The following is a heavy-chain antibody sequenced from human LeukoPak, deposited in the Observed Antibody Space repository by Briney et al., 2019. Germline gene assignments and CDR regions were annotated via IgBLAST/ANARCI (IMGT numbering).Heavy chain of an antibody. J-gene: IGHJ4*02. CDR1: GGSISSSPYY. V-gene: IGHV4-39*01. CDR2: IYYSGST. Sequence: PSETLSLTCTVSGGSISSSPYYWGWLRQPPGKGREWIGNIYYSGSTYYNPSLKTRVTISLDTSKNPFSLKLTSVTAADTAVYYCARHASVDGNWPRPLDYWGQGSLVTVSS. CDR3: ARHASVDGNWPRPLDY. D-gene: IGHD6-19*01.